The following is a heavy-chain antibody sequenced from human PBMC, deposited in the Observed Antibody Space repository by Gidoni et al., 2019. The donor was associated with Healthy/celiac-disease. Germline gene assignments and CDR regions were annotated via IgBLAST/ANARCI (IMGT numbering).Heavy chain of an antibody. D-gene: IGHD1-26*01. CDR1: GDSVSSNSAA. CDR3: ARDPWGYRDRWGSGSYLFDY. Sequence: QVQLQQSGPGLVKPSQTLSLTCAISGDSVSSNSAAWNWIRQSPSRGLEWLGRTYYRSKWYNDYAVSVKSRITINPDTSKNQFSLQLNSVTPEDTAVYYCARDPWGYRDRWGSGSYLFDYWGQGTLVTVSS. J-gene: IGHJ4*02. V-gene: IGHV6-1*01. CDR2: TYYRSKWYN.